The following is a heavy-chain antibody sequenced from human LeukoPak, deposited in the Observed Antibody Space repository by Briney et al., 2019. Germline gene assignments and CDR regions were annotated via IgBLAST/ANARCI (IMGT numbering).Heavy chain of an antibody. CDR3: ARDGYLPDY. CDR2: IVSGGSST. CDR1: GFTFSNYW. Sequence: GGSLRLSCAASGFTFSNYWMHWVRQTPGKGLVWVSRIVSGGSSTSYADSGKGRFTISRDNAKNTLYLQMSSLSAEDTAVYYFARDGYLPDYWGQGTLVTVSS. J-gene: IGHJ4*02. D-gene: IGHD1-1*01. V-gene: IGHV3-74*01.